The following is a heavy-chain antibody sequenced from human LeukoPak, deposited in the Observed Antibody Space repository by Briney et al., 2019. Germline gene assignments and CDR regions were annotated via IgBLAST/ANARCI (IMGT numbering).Heavy chain of an antibody. CDR3: ARHNYYDSSGYYHGLDY. Sequence: PSETLSLTCTVSGGSISRYYWSWIRQPPGKGLEWIGYKDYSGSTNYNRSLKSRVTISVDTSKNQFSLKLSSVTAADTAVYYCARHNYYDSSGYYHGLDYWGQGTLVTVSS. J-gene: IGHJ4*02. CDR1: GGSISRYY. D-gene: IGHD3-22*01. V-gene: IGHV4-59*08. CDR2: KDYSGST.